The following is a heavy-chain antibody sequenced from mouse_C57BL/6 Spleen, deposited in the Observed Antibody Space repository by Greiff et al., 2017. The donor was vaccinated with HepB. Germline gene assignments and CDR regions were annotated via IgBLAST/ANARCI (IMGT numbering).Heavy chain of an antibody. CDR3: ARSALDYYGSSNWYFDV. CDR1: GYSITSDY. V-gene: IGHV3-8*01. Sequence: EVQLQQSGPGLAKPSQTLSLTCSVTGYSITSDYWNWIRKFPGNKLEYMGYISYSGSTYYNPSLKSRISITRDTSKNQYYLQLNSVTTEDTATYYCARSALDYYGSSNWYFDVWGTGTTVTVSS. D-gene: IGHD1-1*01. CDR2: ISYSGST. J-gene: IGHJ1*03.